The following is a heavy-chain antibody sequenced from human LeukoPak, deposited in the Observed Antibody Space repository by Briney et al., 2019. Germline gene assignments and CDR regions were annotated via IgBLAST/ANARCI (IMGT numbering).Heavy chain of an antibody. J-gene: IGHJ4*02. CDR3: ARRRGSSSGGPFDY. V-gene: IGHV4-39*01. Sequence: PSETLSLTCPVSGGSINNVVYYWDWIRQPPGKALEWIGDIYQTGTTYYNPSFESRVTISADTSNNQVSLKMNAVTAADTAVYYCARRRGSSSGGPFDYWGRGTLVIVSS. CDR1: GGSINNVVYY. CDR2: IYQTGTT. D-gene: IGHD6-25*01.